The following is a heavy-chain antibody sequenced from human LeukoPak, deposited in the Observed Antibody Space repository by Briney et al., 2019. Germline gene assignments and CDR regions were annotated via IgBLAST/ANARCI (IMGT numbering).Heavy chain of an antibody. CDR3: AKDAVAPGSGGDYFDY. CDR2: ITRGAGNT. Sequence: GGSLRLSCAASGFPFGSYAMTWVRQAPGKGLEWVSTITRGAGNTYYADSVKGRFTISRDDSKNTLYLQMHSLRADDTAIYSCAKDAVAPGSGGDYFDYWGQGNLVTVSS. CDR1: GFPFGSYA. D-gene: IGHD3-10*01. V-gene: IGHV3-23*01. J-gene: IGHJ4*02.